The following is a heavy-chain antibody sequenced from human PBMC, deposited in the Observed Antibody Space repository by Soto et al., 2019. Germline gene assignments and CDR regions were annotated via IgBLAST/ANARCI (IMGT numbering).Heavy chain of an antibody. V-gene: IGHV3-23*01. CDR2: ISGSDGST. D-gene: IGHD6-13*01. CDR3: AKEWYSSSWGNYFDY. CDR1: GFTFSSYA. Sequence: GGSLRLSCAASGFTFSSYAMSWVRQAPGKGLEWVSTISGSDGSTYYADSVKGRFTISRDISKNTLYLQMNSLRAEDTAVYYCAKEWYSSSWGNYFDYWGQGTLVTVSS. J-gene: IGHJ4*02.